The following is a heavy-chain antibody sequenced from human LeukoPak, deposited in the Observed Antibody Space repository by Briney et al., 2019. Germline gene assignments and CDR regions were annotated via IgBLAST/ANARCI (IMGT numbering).Heavy chain of an antibody. CDR2: ISTSSSII. V-gene: IGHV3-48*04. Sequence: GGSLRLSCAASGFTFSNYNMNWVRQAPGKGLEWVSYISTSSSIIYYADSVKGRFTISRDNAKNSLYLQMNSLRAEDTAVYFCARDYYDSSGYYNSAYWGQGTLVTASS. J-gene: IGHJ4*02. CDR1: GFTFSNYN. CDR3: ARDYYDSSGYYNSAY. D-gene: IGHD3-22*01.